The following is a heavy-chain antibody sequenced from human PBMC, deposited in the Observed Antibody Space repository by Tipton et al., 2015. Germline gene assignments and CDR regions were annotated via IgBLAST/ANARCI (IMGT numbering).Heavy chain of an antibody. CDR3: ARGGGGSHSY. Sequence: TLSLTCTVSGVSIASSSYYWGWIRQPPGTGLEWIGSFYFGGSIYFNPSLKSRASISVDTSKNQFSLKLSSVTAADTAVYYCARGGGGSHSYWGQGTLVTVSS. J-gene: IGHJ4*02. D-gene: IGHD1-26*01. CDR2: FYFGGSI. CDR1: GVSIASSSYY. V-gene: IGHV4-39*07.